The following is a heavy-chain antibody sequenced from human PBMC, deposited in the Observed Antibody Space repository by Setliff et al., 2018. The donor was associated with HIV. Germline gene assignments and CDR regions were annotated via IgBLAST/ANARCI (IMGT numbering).Heavy chain of an antibody. CDR1: GGSISSSSYY. CDR2: IYYSGST. J-gene: IGHJ6*03. D-gene: IGHD3-10*01. CDR3: ASGFRAVSYYYYYYMDV. V-gene: IGHV4-39*01. Sequence: PPETLSLTCTVSGGSISSSSYYWGWIRQPPGKGLEWIGSIYYSGSTYYNPSLKSRVTISVDTSKNQFSLKLSSVTAADTAVYYCASGFRAVSYYYYYYMDVWGKGTTVTVSS.